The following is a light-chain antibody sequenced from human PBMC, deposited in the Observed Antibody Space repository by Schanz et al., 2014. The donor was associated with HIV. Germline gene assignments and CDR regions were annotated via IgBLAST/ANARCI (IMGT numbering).Light chain of an antibody. Sequence: DIQMTQSPSSLSASVGDRVTITCQASQDISNYLNWYQQKPGKAPKLLIYDASNLETGVPSRFSGSGSGTDFTFTISNLQPEDFATYYCQQSYSAMYTFVQGTKLEIK. V-gene: IGKV1-33*01. J-gene: IGKJ2*01. CDR1: QDISNY. CDR3: QQSYSAMYT. CDR2: DAS.